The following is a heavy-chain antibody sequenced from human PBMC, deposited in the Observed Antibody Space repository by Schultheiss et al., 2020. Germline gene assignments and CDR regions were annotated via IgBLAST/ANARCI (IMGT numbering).Heavy chain of an antibody. CDR3: ARGGDIKY. D-gene: IGHD3-9*01. J-gene: IGHJ4*02. V-gene: IGHV1-2*02. CDR1: GYIFRGYY. CDR2: INPSSGGT. Sequence: ASVKVSCKASGYIFRGYYIHWVRQAPGQGFEWMGWINPSSGGTNYAQKFQGRVTMTRATSITTAYMELSSLTSDDTAVYYCARGGDIKYWGQGSLVNVSS.